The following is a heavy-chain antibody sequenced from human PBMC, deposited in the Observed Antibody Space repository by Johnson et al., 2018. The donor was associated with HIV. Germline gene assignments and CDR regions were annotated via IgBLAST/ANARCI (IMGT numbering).Heavy chain of an antibody. CDR1: GFTVSSNY. CDR3: ARGYTWNDVSI. CDR2: INWNGGST. Sequence: VQLVESGGGLVQPGGSLRLSCAASGFTVSSNYMSWVRQAPGKGLEWVSGINWNGGSTDYADSVKGRFTISRDNAKNSLFLQMNSLRAEDTAVYYCARGYTWNDVSIWGQGTMVTVSS. V-gene: IGHV3-20*04. J-gene: IGHJ3*02. D-gene: IGHD1-1*01.